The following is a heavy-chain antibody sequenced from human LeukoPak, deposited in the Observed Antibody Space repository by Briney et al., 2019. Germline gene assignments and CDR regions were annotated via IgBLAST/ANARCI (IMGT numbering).Heavy chain of an antibody. CDR1: GFTFSSYS. J-gene: IGHJ4*02. D-gene: IGHD7-27*01. CDR2: ISSSSSYI. Sequence: PGGSLRLSCAASGFTFSSYSMNWVRQAPGKGLEWVSSISSSSSYIYYADSVKGRFTISRDNAKNTLYLQTSSLKTEDTAVYYCTKDPPFTGGVYSAYWGQGTLVTVSS. V-gene: IGHV3-21*03. CDR3: TKDPPFTGGVYSAY.